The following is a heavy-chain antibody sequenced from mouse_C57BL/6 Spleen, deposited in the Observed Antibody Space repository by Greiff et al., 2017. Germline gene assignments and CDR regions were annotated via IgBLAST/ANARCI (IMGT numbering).Heavy chain of an antibody. CDR2: IYPGSGST. CDR1: GYTFTSYW. Sequence: QVQLQQPGAELVKPGASVKMSCKASGYTFTSYWITWVKQRPGQGLEWIGDIYPGSGSTNYNEKFKSKATLTVDTSSSTAYMQLSSLTSEDSAVYYCARDYDYDGDAMDYWGQGTSVTVSS. J-gene: IGHJ4*01. D-gene: IGHD2-4*01. CDR3: ARDYDYDGDAMDY. V-gene: IGHV1-55*01.